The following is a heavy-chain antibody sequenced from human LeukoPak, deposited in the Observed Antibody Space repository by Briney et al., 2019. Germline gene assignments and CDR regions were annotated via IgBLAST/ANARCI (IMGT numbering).Heavy chain of an antibody. V-gene: IGHV3-7*01. CDR1: GFTFRNYW. Sequence: GGSLRLSCAASGFTFRNYWLSWARQAPGKGLEWVANIKFDGIEKYYVDSVKGRFTVSRDNAKSSLYLQMNSLRPEDTAVYYCTCDLDRSNGLWGQGTMVTVSS. CDR3: TCDLDRSNGL. J-gene: IGHJ3*01. CDR2: IKFDGIEK. D-gene: IGHD2-8*01.